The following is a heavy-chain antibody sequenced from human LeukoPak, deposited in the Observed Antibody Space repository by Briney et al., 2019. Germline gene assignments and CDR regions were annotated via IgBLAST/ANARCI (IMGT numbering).Heavy chain of an antibody. CDR3: AKDSNWNDRYFDY. Sequence: GGSLRLSCAASGFTFSSYGMHWVRQAPGKGLEWVAVISYDGSNKYYADSVKGRFTISRDSSKNTLYLQMNSLRAEDTAVYYCAKDSNWNDRYFDYWGQGTLVTVSS. D-gene: IGHD1-1*01. V-gene: IGHV3-30*18. CDR1: GFTFSSYG. CDR2: ISYDGSNK. J-gene: IGHJ4*02.